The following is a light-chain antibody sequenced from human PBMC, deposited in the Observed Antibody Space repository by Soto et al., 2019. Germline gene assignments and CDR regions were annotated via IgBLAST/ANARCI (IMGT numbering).Light chain of an antibody. CDR1: SSDVGAYNF. CDR3: GSYTTSSNYV. Sequence: QSALTQPASVSGSPGLSITISCTGTSSDVGAYNFVSWYQQHPDKAPKLMIFDVSNRPSGVSNRFSGSKSGNTASLTISGLQSEDEAEYYCGSYTTSSNYVFGPGTNVTVL. CDR2: DVS. J-gene: IGLJ1*01. V-gene: IGLV2-14*03.